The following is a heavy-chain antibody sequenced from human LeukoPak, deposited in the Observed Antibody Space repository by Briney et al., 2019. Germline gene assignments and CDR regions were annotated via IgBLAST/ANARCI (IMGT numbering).Heavy chain of an antibody. CDR3: ARGTPGSSNWY. Sequence: PSETLSLTCTVSGGSISSYYWNWIRQPAGKGLEWIGRIFTSGTTNYNPSLKSRGTMTVGTSKNQFSLRLSSVTAADTAVYYCARGTPGSSNWYWGQGTLVTVSS. CDR2: IFTSGTT. D-gene: IGHD6-13*01. CDR1: GGSISSYY. J-gene: IGHJ4*02. V-gene: IGHV4-4*07.